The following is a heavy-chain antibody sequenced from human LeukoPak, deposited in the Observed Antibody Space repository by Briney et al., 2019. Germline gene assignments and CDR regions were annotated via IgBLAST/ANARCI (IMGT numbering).Heavy chain of an antibody. V-gene: IGHV4-4*07. J-gene: IGHJ5*02. CDR3: ARGTLRLGDLSLSNYFDP. CDR1: GGSISSYY. Sequence: PSETLSLTCTVSGGSISSYYWSWIRQPAGKGLEWVGRIHSSGSTNYNPSLKSRVTMSVDTSKNQFSLKLSSVTAADTALYYCARGTLRLGDLSLSNYFDPWGQGTLVTVSS. CDR2: IHSSGST. D-gene: IGHD3-16*02.